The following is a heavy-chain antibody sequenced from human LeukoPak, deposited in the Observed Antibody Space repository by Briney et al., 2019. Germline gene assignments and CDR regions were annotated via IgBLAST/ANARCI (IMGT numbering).Heavy chain of an antibody. CDR1: GGSISSGGYY. V-gene: IGHV4-30-2*01. J-gene: IGHJ4*02. D-gene: IGHD2-2*01. Sequence: SQTLSLTCTVSGGSISSGGYYWSWIRQPPGKGLEWIGYIYHSGSTYYNPSLKSRVTISVDRSKNQFSLKLSSVTAADTAVYFCARDRRQAPAAIDYWGQGALVTVSS. CDR3: ARDRRQAPAAIDY. CDR2: IYHSGST.